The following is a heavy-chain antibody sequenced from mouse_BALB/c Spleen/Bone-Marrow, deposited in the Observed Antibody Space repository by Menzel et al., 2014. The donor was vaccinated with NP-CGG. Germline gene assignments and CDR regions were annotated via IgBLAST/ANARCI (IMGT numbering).Heavy chain of an antibody. CDR3: TRDMGLLRFDY. CDR2: IRNNPDGYTT. Sequence: EVKLMESGAGLVQPGGSLKLSCAASGFTFTGYYMSWVRQPPGKALEWLGFIRNNPDGYTTEYSASVKGRFTISRDNAQSILYRQMNTLRVEDSSTYYCTRDMGLLRFDYWGQGTTLTVSA. V-gene: IGHV7-3*02. J-gene: IGHJ2*01. CDR1: GFTFTGYY.